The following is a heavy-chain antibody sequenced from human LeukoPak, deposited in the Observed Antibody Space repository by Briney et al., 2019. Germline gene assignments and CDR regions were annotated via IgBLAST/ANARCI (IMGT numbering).Heavy chain of an antibody. Sequence: ASVKVSCKASGYTFTGYYMHWVRQAPGQGLEWMGWINPNSGGTNYAQKFQGWVTITRDTSISTAYMELSRLRSDDTAVYYCARVAVAGNWFDPWGQGTLVTVSS. V-gene: IGHV1-2*04. D-gene: IGHD6-19*01. CDR2: INPNSGGT. J-gene: IGHJ5*02. CDR3: ARVAVAGNWFDP. CDR1: GYTFTGYY.